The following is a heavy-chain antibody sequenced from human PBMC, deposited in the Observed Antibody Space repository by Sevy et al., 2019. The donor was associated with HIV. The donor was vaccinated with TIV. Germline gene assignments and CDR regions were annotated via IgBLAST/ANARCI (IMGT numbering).Heavy chain of an antibody. V-gene: IGHV3-23*01. J-gene: IGHJ6*02. CDR2: ISGSGLST. Sequence: GGSLRLSCAASGFTFDNNAMYWVRQAPGKGLEWVSAISGSGLSTNYAASVRGRFTISRDISKTTLYLQMNSLRAEDTAVYYCAKVYYYDSGTVIPRGMDVWGQRTTVTVSS. D-gene: IGHD3-10*01. CDR1: GFTFDNNA. CDR3: AKVYYYDSGTVIPRGMDV.